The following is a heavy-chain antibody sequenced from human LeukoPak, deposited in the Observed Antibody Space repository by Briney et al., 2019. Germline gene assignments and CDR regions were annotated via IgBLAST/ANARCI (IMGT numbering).Heavy chain of an antibody. J-gene: IGHJ4*02. CDR2: ISSSSSYI. V-gene: IGHV3-21*01. CDR1: GFTFSSYS. Sequence: AGSLRLSCAASGFTFSSYSMNWVRQAPGKGLEWVSSISSSSSYIYYADSVKGRFTISRDNAKNSLYLQMNSLRAEDTAVYYCARDAYYYDSSGYYDYWGQGTLVTVST. CDR3: ARDAYYYDSSGYYDY. D-gene: IGHD3-22*01.